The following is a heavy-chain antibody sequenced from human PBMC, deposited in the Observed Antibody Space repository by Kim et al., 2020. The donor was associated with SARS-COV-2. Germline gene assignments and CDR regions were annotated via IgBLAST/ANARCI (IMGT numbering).Heavy chain of an antibody. Sequence: SETLSLTCTVSGGSIRSGAFYWNWSRQRPGEGLEWSGNNHNKGDTYYNPSLERQVTISFDMSKNQFSLTLRSVTAADTAVYYCTKVGIQPWSQFDSWGQGAPVTVAS. CDR3: TKVGIQPWSQFDS. J-gene: IGHJ4*02. V-gene: IGHV4-31*01. CDR2: NHNKGDT. D-gene: IGHD5-18*01. CDR1: GGSIRSGAFY.